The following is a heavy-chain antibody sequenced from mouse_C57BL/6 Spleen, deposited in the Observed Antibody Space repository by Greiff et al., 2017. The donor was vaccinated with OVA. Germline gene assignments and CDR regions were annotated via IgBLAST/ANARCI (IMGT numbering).Heavy chain of an antibody. CDR1: GYTFTSYW. J-gene: IGHJ3*01. D-gene: IGHD2-4*01. V-gene: IGHV1-55*01. CDR2: IYPGSGST. Sequence: QVQLQQPGAELVKPGASVKMSCKASGYTFTSYWITWVKQRPGQGLEWIGDIYPGSGSTKYNEKFKSKATLTVDTSSSTAYMQLSSLTSEDSAVYYCARTGMGDYDYDWFAYWGQGTLVTVSA. CDR3: ARTGMGDYDYDWFAY.